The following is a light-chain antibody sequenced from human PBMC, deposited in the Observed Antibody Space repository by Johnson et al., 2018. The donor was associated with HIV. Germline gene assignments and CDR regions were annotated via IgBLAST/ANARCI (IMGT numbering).Light chain of an antibody. CDR3: GTWDSSLSAIYV. V-gene: IGLV1-51*01. Sequence: QSILTQPPSVSAAPGQKVTISCSGSSSNIGNNYVSWYQQLPGTAPKLLIYDNNKRPSGIPDRFSGSKSGTAATLGITGLQTGDEADYYCGTWDSSLSAIYVFVTRTKVAVL. J-gene: IGLJ1*01. CDR1: SSNIGNNY. CDR2: DNN.